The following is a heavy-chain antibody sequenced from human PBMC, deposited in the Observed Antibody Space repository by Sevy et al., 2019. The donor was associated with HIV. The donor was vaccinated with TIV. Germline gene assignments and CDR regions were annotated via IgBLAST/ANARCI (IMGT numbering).Heavy chain of an antibody. CDR2: INSDGSST. J-gene: IGHJ4*02. CDR3: ARQAAAGSFDY. CDR1: GFTFSSYW. V-gene: IGHV3-74*01. Sequence: GGSLRLSCAASGFTFSSYWMHWVRQAPGKGLVWVSRINSDGSSTSYADSVKGRFTISGDNAKNTLYLQMNSLRAEDTAVYYCARQAAAGSFDYWGQGTLVTVSS. D-gene: IGHD6-13*01.